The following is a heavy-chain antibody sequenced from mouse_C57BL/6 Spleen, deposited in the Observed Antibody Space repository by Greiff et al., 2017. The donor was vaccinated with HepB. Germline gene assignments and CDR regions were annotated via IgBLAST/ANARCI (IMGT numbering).Heavy chain of an antibody. Sequence: QVQLQQPGAELVMPGASVKLSCKASGYTFTSYWMHWVKQRPGQGLEWIGEIDPSDSYTNYNQKFKGKSTLTVDKSSSTAYMQISSLTSEDSAVYNCARYRIDDGYIDDGGKGTTLTVSS. V-gene: IGHV1-69*01. CDR3: ARYRIDDGYIDD. D-gene: IGHD2-3*01. CDR1: GYTFTSYW. CDR2: IDPSDSYT. J-gene: IGHJ2*01.